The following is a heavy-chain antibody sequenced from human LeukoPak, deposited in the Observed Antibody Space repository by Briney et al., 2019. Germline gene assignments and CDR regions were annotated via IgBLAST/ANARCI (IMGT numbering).Heavy chain of an antibody. V-gene: IGHV1-18*01. D-gene: IGHD2-15*01. CDR3: ARGVVAATFYYYMDV. CDR1: GYTFTSYG. CDR2: ISAYNGNT. Sequence: GASVKVSCKASGYTFTSYGISWVRQAPGQGLEWMGWISAYNGNTNYAQKLQGRATMTTDTSTSTAYMELRSLRSDDTAVYYCARGVVAATFYYYMDVWGKGTTVTVSS. J-gene: IGHJ6*03.